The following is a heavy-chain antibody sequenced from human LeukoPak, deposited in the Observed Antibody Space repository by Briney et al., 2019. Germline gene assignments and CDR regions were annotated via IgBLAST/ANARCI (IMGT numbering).Heavy chain of an antibody. Sequence: PGGSLRLSCAASGFTLSDYYMSWIRQAPGKGLEWVSYISSSGSTIYYADSVKGRFTISRDNAKNSLYLQMNSLRAEDTAVYYCARGPLAGSYLFDPWGQGTLVTVSS. J-gene: IGHJ5*02. CDR1: GFTLSDYY. CDR2: ISSSGSTI. V-gene: IGHV3-11*01. D-gene: IGHD3-10*01. CDR3: ARGPLAGSYLFDP.